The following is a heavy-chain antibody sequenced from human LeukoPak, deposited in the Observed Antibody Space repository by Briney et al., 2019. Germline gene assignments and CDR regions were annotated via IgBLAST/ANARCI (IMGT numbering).Heavy chain of an antibody. Sequence: GGSLRLSCAASGFTFSSYAMSWVRQAPGKGLVWVSAISGSGGSTYYADSVKGRFTISRDNSKNTLYLQMNSLRAEDTAVYYCAKDLKGTMDYVYDYWGQGTLVTVSS. CDR3: AKDLKGTMDYVYDY. D-gene: IGHD1/OR15-1a*01. CDR1: GFTFSSYA. CDR2: ISGSGGST. V-gene: IGHV3-23*01. J-gene: IGHJ4*02.